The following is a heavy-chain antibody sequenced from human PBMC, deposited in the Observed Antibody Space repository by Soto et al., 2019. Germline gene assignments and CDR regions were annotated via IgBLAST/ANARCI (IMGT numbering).Heavy chain of an antibody. CDR1: GFTFSSYA. Sequence: EVQLLESGGGLVQPGGSLRLSCAASGFTFSSYAMTWVRQAPGKGLEWVSAVSATGHSTYYADSVKGRFTISRDNSNNIIYLQMESLRPEDTAVYYCAKDPLLWFGESGVDHWGQGILVTVSS. V-gene: IGHV3-23*01. D-gene: IGHD3-10*01. CDR3: AKDPLLWFGESGVDH. CDR2: VSATGHST. J-gene: IGHJ4*02.